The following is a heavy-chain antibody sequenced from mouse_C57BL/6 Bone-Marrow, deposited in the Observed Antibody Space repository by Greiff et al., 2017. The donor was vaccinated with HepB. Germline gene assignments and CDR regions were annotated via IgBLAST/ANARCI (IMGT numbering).Heavy chain of an antibody. CDR1: GFTFSDYG. Sequence: EVKLVESGGGLVKPGGSLKLSCAASGFTFSDYGMHWVRQAPEKGLEWVAYISSGSSTIYYADTVKGRFTISRDNAKNTLFLQMTSLRSEDTAMYYCAREGAYYSNLDYWGQGTTLTVSS. CDR3: AREGAYYSNLDY. D-gene: IGHD2-5*01. J-gene: IGHJ2*01. CDR2: ISSGSSTI. V-gene: IGHV5-17*01.